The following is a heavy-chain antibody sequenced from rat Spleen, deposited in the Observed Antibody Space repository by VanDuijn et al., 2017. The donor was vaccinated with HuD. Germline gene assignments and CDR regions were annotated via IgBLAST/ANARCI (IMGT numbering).Heavy chain of an antibody. V-gene: IGHV2-13*01. D-gene: IGHD1-10*01. CDR2: IWGDGTT. CDR1: GLSLSSYG. CDR3: TYNNYY. J-gene: IGHJ2*01. Sequence: QVQLKESGPGLVQPSQTLSLTCTVSGLSLSSYGVIWFRKPPGKGLEWMGGIWGDGTTDYNSALKSRLSITRDTSKRLVLLKMNSLQTDDTAIYFCTYNNYYWGQVVMVTVSS.